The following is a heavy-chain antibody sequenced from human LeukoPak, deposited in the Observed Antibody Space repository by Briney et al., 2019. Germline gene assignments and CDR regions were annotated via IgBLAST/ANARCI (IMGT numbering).Heavy chain of an antibody. V-gene: IGHV3-15*01. D-gene: IGHD4-17*01. CDR3: TTGLGDPLYFDY. J-gene: IGHJ4*02. CDR1: GFTFSNAW. CDR2: IKSKTDGGTT. Sequence: GGSLRLSRAASGFTFSNAWMSWVRQAPGKGLEWVGRIKSKTDGGTTDYAAPVKGRFTISRDDSENTLYLQMNSLKTEDTAVYYCTTGLGDPLYFDYWGQGTLVTVSS.